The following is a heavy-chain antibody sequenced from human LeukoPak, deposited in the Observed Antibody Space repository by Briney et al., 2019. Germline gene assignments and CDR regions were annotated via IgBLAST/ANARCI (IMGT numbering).Heavy chain of an antibody. CDR2: ITGRGETT. J-gene: IGHJ4*02. Sequence: GGSLRLSCAASGFNFRGQAMSWVRQGPGKGLEWVAGITGRGETTYYADSVQGRVNISRDNSKDTLFLQVNSLRAEDTAVYYCAKDVIRGGITYFESWGQGTQVAVSS. CDR1: GFNFRGQA. V-gene: IGHV3-23*01. D-gene: IGHD3-10*01. CDR3: AKDVIRGGITYFES.